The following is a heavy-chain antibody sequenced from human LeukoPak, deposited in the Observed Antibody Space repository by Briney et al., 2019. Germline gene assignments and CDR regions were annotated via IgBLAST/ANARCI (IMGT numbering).Heavy chain of an antibody. J-gene: IGHJ3*02. CDR2: ISSSGSTI. D-gene: IGHD3-10*01. CDR3: ARSMGLLWFGELFRGGAFDI. Sequence: GGSLRLSCAASGFTFSSYEMNWVSQAPGKGLEWVSYISSSGSTIYYADSVKGRFTISRDNAKISLYLQMNSLRAEDTAVYYCARSMGLLWFGELFRGGAFDIWGQGTMVTVSS. V-gene: IGHV3-48*03. CDR1: GFTFSSYE.